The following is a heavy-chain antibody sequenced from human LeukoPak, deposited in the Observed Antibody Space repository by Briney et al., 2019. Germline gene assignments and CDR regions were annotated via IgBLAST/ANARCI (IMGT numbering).Heavy chain of an antibody. CDR2: ISGSGGST. Sequence: PGGSLRLSCAASGITFSSYAMSWVRQAPGKGLEWVSAISGSGGSTYYADSVKGRFTISRDNSKNTLYLQMNSLRAEDTAVYYCAKDRGPYCSSTSCYAFDYWGQGTLVTVSS. J-gene: IGHJ4*02. D-gene: IGHD2-2*01. CDR3: AKDRGPYCSSTSCYAFDY. CDR1: GITFSSYA. V-gene: IGHV3-23*01.